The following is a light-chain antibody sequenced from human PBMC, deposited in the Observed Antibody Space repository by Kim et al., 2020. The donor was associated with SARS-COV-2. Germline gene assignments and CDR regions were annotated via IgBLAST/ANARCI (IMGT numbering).Light chain of an antibody. V-gene: IGKV1-5*03. J-gene: IGKJ4*01. CDR1: ESICDW. Sequence: PDLSAPGGDRVAIACRASESICDWVAGDQQKPGRAPSLLSYRTSTPETGVPSRFSCSGSGTEFTLTISSLQPDDLGSYYCQHFNSFGGGTKGDIK. CDR3: QHFNS. CDR2: RTS.